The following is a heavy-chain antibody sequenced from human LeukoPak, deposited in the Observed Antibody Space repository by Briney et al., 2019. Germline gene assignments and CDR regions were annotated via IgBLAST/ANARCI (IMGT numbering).Heavy chain of an antibody. CDR2: IYYSGST. CDR1: GGSISGSSYY. J-gene: IGHJ5*02. D-gene: IGHD1-14*01. Sequence: PSETLSLTCTVSGGSISGSSYYWGWIRQPPGKGLEWIGSIYYSGSTYYNPSLKSRVTISVDTSKNQFSLKLSSVTAADTAVYYCASLINHPKGWFDPWGQGTLVTVSS. CDR3: ASLINHPKGWFDP. V-gene: IGHV4-39*01.